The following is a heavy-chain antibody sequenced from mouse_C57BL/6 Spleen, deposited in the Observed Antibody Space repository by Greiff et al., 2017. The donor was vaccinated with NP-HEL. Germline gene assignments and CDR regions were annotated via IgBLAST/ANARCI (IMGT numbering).Heavy chain of an antibody. CDR1: GYTFTSYW. CDR2: IDPSDVYT. V-gene: IGHV1-59*01. J-gene: IGHJ4*01. Sequence: QVQLQQPGAELVRPGTSVKLSCKASGYTFTSYWMHWVKQRPGQGLEWIGVIDPSDVYTNYDQKFKGKATLTVDTSSSTAYMQLSSLTSEDSAVYYCARESLSTTVVRSMDYWGQGTPVTVSS. CDR3: ARESLSTTVVRSMDY. D-gene: IGHD1-1*01.